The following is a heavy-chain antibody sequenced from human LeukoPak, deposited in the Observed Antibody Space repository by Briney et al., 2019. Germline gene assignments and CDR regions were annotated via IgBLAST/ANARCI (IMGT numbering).Heavy chain of an antibody. CDR2: IHYTGKN. CDR3: AKWHEGQLAFDS. Sequence: SETLSLTCTVSGGSISSYYWSWIRQPPGKGLEWIGYIHYTGKNYYNPSLKSRVTMSVDMSKSQFSLKLSSVTAADTAVYYCAKWHEGQLAFDSWGQGTLVTVSS. V-gene: IGHV4-59*01. D-gene: IGHD1-1*01. CDR1: GGSISSYY. J-gene: IGHJ4*02.